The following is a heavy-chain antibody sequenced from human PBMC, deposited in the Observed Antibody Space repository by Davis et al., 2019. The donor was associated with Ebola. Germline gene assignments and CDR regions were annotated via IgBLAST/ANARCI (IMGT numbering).Heavy chain of an antibody. CDR1: GFTFPDYW. D-gene: IGHD3-9*01. CDR2: IKQDGSKK. Sequence: GESLKISCAASGFTFPDYWMSWVRQAPGKGLEWVANIKQDGSKKNYVDSVKDRFTISRDSAKNSLFLQMNNLRADDTAVYYCATELTGNAFDVWGRGTMVTVSS. J-gene: IGHJ3*01. CDR3: ATELTGNAFDV. V-gene: IGHV3-7*03.